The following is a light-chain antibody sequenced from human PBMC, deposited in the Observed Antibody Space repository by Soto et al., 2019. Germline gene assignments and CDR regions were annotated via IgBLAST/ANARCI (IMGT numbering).Light chain of an antibody. CDR1: QSVSGAY. CDR3: QQSHNSPPT. V-gene: IGKV3-20*01. Sequence: EIVLTHSPGTLSLSPGERATLSCRASQSVSGAYLAWYQQRPGQAPRLLIYAASIRATGIPDRFSGSGSGTDFTLTISRLEPEDFAVFYCQQSHNSPPTFGQGTKVEIK. CDR2: AAS. J-gene: IGKJ1*01.